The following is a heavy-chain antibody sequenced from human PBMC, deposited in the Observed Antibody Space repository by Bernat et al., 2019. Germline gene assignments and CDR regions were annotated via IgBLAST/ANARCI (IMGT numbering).Heavy chain of an antibody. CDR3: ATPWRATYYYGSSGYCGWDAFDA. J-gene: IGHJ3*01. V-gene: IGHV4-39*01. CDR1: AGSISSNNYF. D-gene: IGHD3-22*01. CDR2: VYSSGST. Sequence: QLQLQESGPGLVKPSETLSLTCTVSAGSISSNNYFWGWIREPPGKGLEWIGSVYSSGSTYYNLSFKGRVTISGDTSKNQFSLKQTSVTAADTSVYYCATPWRATYYYGSSGYCGWDAFDAWGQGTMVTVSS.